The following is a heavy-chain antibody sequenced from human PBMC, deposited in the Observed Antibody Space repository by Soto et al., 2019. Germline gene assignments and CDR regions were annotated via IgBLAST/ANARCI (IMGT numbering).Heavy chain of an antibody. CDR3: AKALTEPTDPYSWFDP. Sequence: GGSLRLSCAASGFTFSAYAMTWVRRAPGKGLEWVSTISGSGIVTYYADSVKGRFTVSRDTSRNTLYLQMNSLRADDTAVYHCAKALTEPTDPYSWFDPWGQGTLVTVSS. CDR1: GFTFSAYA. D-gene: IGHD4-17*01. J-gene: IGHJ5*02. V-gene: IGHV3-23*01. CDR2: ISGSGIVT.